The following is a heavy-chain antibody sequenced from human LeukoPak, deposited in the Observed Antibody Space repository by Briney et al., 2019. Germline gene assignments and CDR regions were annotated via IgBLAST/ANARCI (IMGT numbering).Heavy chain of an antibody. J-gene: IGHJ4*02. Sequence: ASVKVSCKVSGYTLTELSMHWVRQAPGKGLEWMGGFDPEDGETIYAQKFQGRVTMTEDTSTDTAYMELSSLRSEDTAVYYCARTLLAGIAAAGSYGYWGQGTLVTVSS. D-gene: IGHD6-13*01. V-gene: IGHV1-24*01. CDR2: FDPEDGET. CDR3: ARTLLAGIAAAGSYGY. CDR1: GYTLTELS.